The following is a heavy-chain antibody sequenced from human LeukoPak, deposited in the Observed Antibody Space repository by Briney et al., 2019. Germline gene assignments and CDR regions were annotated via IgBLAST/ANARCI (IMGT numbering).Heavy chain of an antibody. V-gene: IGHV4-59*08. J-gene: IGHJ4*02. D-gene: IGHD5-18*01. CDR3: ARHRGYSYGFDY. CDR1: GGSISSYY. CDR2: IYYSGST. Sequence: PSETLSLTCTVSGGSISSYYWSWIRQPPGKGLEWIGYIYYSGSTNYNPSLKSRVTISVDTSKNQFSLKLSSVTAADTAVYYCARHRGYSYGFDYWGQGTLVTVSS.